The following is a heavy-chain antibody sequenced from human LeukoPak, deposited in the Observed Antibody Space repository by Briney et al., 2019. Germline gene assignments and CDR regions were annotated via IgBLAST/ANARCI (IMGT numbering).Heavy chain of an antibody. J-gene: IGHJ4*02. CDR1: GYTFSSYW. CDR2: IKQDGSEK. CDR3: ASHSSSWYFGY. Sequence: SGGSLRLSCAGSGYTFSSYWMSWVRQAPGKGLEWVANIKQDGSEKYYVDSVKGRFTISRDNAKNSLYLQMNSLRAEDTAVYYCASHSSSWYFGYWGQGTLVTVSS. V-gene: IGHV3-7*03. D-gene: IGHD6-13*01.